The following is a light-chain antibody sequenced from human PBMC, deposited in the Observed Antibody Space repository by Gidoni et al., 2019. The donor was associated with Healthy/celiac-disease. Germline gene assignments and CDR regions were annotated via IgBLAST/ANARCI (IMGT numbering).Light chain of an antibody. V-gene: IGKV3-20*01. J-gene: IGKJ5*01. CDR2: GAS. CDR1: QSVSSSY. Sequence: DIVLTQSPGTLSLSPVERATLSCRASQSVSSSYLAWYQQKPGQAPRLLIYGASSRATGIPDRCSGSGSGTDFTLTSSRLEPEDFAVYYCQQYGSSPPITFGQGTRLEIK. CDR3: QQYGSSPPIT.